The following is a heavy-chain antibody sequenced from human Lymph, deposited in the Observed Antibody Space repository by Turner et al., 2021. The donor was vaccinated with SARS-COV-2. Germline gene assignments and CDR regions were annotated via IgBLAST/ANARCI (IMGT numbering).Heavy chain of an antibody. Sequence: EVHLLESGGGLIHLGGSVRVSCAASEFSVSSNYMSWVRQAPGKGLEWVSITYSGGSTFDADSVKGRFTISRDNSKNTLYLQMNSLRAEDTAVYYCARLLPYGDYFDYWGQGTLFTVSS. V-gene: IGHV3-53*01. CDR2: TYSGGST. D-gene: IGHD4-17*01. CDR3: ARLLPYGDYFDY. J-gene: IGHJ4*02. CDR1: EFSVSSNY.